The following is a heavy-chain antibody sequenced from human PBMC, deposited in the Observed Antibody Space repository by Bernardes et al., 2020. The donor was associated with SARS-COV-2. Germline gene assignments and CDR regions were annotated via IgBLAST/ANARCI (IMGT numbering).Heavy chain of an antibody. CDR2: INSDGRTI. D-gene: IGHD5-18*01. Sequence: GGSLRLSCAASGFTFTNSWMHWVRQAPGKGLVWVSRINSDGRTINYADSVKGRFTISRDNAKSMLYLQMNSLRAEDTAVYYCARRVSADGYYYFDSWGQGTLVTVSS. J-gene: IGHJ4*02. CDR1: GFTFTNSW. V-gene: IGHV3-74*01. CDR3: ARRVSADGYYYFDS.